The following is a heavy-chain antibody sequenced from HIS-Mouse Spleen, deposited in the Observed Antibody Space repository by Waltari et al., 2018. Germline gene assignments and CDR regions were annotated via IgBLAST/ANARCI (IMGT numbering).Heavy chain of an antibody. J-gene: IGHJ4*02. V-gene: IGHV4-39*07. Sequence: QLQLQESGPGLVKPSETLSLTCTVSGGSISSSSYYWGWIRQPPGKGLGWIGGIYYSGSTYYNPSLKRRVTISVDTSKSQFSLKLSSVTAADTAVYYCASGYSSSWYYFDYWGQGTLVTVSS. CDR1: GGSISSSSYY. CDR2: IYYSGST. D-gene: IGHD6-13*01. CDR3: ASGYSSSWYYFDY.